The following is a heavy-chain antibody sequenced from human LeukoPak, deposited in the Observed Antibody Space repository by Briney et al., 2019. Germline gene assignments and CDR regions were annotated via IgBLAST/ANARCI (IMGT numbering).Heavy chain of an antibody. J-gene: IGHJ5*02. CDR2: IIAGDANT. CDR3: ARPMLYGDYHYNWFDP. D-gene: IGHD4-17*01. CDR1: GYTFTSYA. V-gene: IGHV1-3*01. Sequence: PSGNVSCKASGYTFTSYAIQWVRQAPGQRREWIGWIIAGDANTIYSQNCQDRVTITRDTSARTAYKQLSSLRSEDTAVYYCARPMLYGDYHYNWFDPRGQGTLVTVSS.